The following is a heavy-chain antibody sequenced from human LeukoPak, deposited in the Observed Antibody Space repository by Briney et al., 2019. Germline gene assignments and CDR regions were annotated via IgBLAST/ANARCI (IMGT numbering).Heavy chain of an antibody. CDR3: ARGGLGYCSGGSCYPGAAFDI. J-gene: IGHJ3*02. V-gene: IGHV3-30-3*01. D-gene: IGHD2-15*01. CDR1: GFTFSSYA. CDR2: ISYDGSNK. Sequence: GGSLRLSCAASGFTFSSYAMHWVRQAPGKGLEWVAVISYDGSNKYYADSVKGRFTISRDNSKNTLYLQMNSLRAEDTAAYYCARGGLGYCSGGSCYPGAAFDIWGQGTMVTVSS.